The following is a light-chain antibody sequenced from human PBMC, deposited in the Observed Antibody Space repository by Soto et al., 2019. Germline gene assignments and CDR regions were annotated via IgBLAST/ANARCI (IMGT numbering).Light chain of an antibody. CDR2: GNT. CDR1: SSNIGAGYD. J-gene: IGLJ2*01. CDR3: QSFDSSLSAVV. Sequence: QSVLTQPPSVSGATGQGVTISCTGSSSNIGAGYDVHWYQHLPGTAPKLLIYGNTKRPSGVPDRFSGSKSVTSASLAITGLQADDEADYYCQSFDSSLSAVVFGGGTKLTVL. V-gene: IGLV1-40*01.